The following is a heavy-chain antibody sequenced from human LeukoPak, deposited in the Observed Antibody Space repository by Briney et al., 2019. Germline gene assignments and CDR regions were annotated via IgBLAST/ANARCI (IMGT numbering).Heavy chain of an antibody. CDR2: IYYSGST. D-gene: IGHD2-2*01. Sequence: SETLSLTXTVSGGSISSSSYYWGWIRQPPGKGLEWIGSIYYSGSTYYNPSLKSRVTISVDTSKNQFSLKLSSVTAADTAVYYCARQGPAYYFDYWGQGTLVTVSS. CDR1: GGSISSSSYY. CDR3: ARQGPAYYFDY. J-gene: IGHJ4*02. V-gene: IGHV4-39*01.